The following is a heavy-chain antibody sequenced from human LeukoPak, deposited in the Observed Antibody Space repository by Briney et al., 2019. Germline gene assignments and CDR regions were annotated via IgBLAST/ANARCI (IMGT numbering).Heavy chain of an antibody. D-gene: IGHD4-23*01. V-gene: IGHV1-69*05. CDR1: GGTFSSYA. Sequence: SVKVSCKASGGTFSSYAISWVRQAPGQGLEWMGGIIPIFGTANYAQKFQGRVTITTDESTSTAYMELSSLRSEDTAVYYCARGPVVTLLQWFDPWGQGTLVTVSS. J-gene: IGHJ5*02. CDR3: ARGPVVTLLQWFDP. CDR2: IIPIFGTA.